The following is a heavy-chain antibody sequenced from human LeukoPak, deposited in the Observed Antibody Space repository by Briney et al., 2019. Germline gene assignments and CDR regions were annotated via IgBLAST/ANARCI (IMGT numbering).Heavy chain of an antibody. CDR1: GGSISSSSYY. J-gene: IGHJ4*02. D-gene: IGHD6-13*01. V-gene: IGHV4-39*07. CDR2: IYYSGST. Sequence: SETLSLTCTVSGGSISSSSYYWGWIRQPPGKGLEWIGSIYYSGSTYYNPSLKSRVTISVDTSKNQFSLKLSSVTAADTAVYYCARLSSSWTVGDYWGQGTLVTVSS. CDR3: ARLSSSWTVGDY.